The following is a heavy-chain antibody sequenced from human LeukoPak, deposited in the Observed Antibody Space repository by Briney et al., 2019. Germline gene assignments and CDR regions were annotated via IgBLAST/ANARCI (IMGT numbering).Heavy chain of an antibody. V-gene: IGHV3-20*04. CDR1: GVPFNDYG. J-gene: IGHJ4*02. CDR3: AKYSGTARFDY. CDR2: INWNGGGI. Sequence: GGSLRLSCTASGVPFNDYGIRWGRQAPGGGLGWVSSINWNGGGIQYADSVKGRFTISRDNAKNSVYLQMNSLRAEDTAVYYCAKYSGTARFDYWGQGTLVTVSS. D-gene: IGHD2-21*01.